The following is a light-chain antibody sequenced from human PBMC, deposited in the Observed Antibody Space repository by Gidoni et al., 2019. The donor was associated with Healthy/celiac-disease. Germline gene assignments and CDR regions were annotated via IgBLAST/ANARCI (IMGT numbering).Light chain of an antibody. J-gene: IGKJ3*01. V-gene: IGKV1-8*01. CDR1: QGISSY. CDR3: QQYYSGVT. CDR2: AAS. Sequence: AIRMTPSPSSFSASTGDRVTITCRASQGISSYLAWYQQKPGKAPKLLIYAASTLQSGVPSRFSGSGSGTDFTLTISCLQSEDFATYYCQQYYSGVTFGPGTKVDIK.